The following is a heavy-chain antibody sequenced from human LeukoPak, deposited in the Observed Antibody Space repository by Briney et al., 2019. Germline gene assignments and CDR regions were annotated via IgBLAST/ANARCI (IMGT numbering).Heavy chain of an antibody. CDR2: INHGGRT. Sequence: SETLSLTCALYGGSFGGYYWSWIRQPPGKGLEWIGEINHGGRTNYNPSLKSRVTISVDTSKNQFSLKLSSVTAADTAVYHCARHYYGSDVWGYYFDNWGQGTLVAVSS. V-gene: IGHV4-34*01. CDR1: GGSFGGYY. D-gene: IGHD3-22*01. J-gene: IGHJ4*02. CDR3: ARHYYGSDVWGYYFDN.